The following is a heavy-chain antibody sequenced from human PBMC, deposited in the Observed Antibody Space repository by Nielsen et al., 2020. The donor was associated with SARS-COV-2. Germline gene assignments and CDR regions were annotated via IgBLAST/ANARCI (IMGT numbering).Heavy chain of an antibody. D-gene: IGHD6-13*01. J-gene: IGHJ4*02. CDR3: ARFTPNEIAAAGSDY. V-gene: IGHV3-33*01. CDR2: IWYDGSNK. Sequence: GGSLRLSCAASGFTFSSYGMHWVRQAPGKGLEWVAVIWYDGSNKYYADSVKGRFTISRDNSKNTLYLQMNSLRAEDTAVYYCARFTPNEIAAAGSDYWGQGTLVTVSS. CDR1: GFTFSSYG.